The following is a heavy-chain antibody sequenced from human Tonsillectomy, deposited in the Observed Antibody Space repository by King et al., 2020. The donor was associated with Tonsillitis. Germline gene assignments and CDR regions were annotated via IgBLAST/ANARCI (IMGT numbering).Heavy chain of an antibody. D-gene: IGHD3-22*01. Sequence: VQLVESGAEVKKPGASVNVSCKASAYTFTGYYMHWVRQAPGQGLEWMGWINPNSGGTNYAQKFQGRVTMTRDTSISTAYMELSRLRSDDAAVYYCASVVTLRLFGLYVSSGSFDYWGQGTLVTVSS. J-gene: IGHJ4*02. CDR3: ASVVTLRLFGLYVSSGSFDY. V-gene: IGHV1-2*02. CDR1: AYTFTGYY. CDR2: INPNSGGT.